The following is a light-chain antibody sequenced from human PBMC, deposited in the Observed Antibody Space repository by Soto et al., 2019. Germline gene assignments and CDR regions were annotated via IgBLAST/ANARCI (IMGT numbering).Light chain of an antibody. CDR1: QSVSSY. J-gene: IGKJ1*01. CDR3: QQRSNWPPWT. CDR2: DAS. Sequence: EIVLTQSPATLSLSPGERATLSCRASQSVSSYLAWYQQKPGQAPRPLIYDASNRATGIPARFSGSGSGTDFTLTISSLEPEDFAVYYCQQRSNWPPWTFGQGTTVDIK. V-gene: IGKV3-11*01.